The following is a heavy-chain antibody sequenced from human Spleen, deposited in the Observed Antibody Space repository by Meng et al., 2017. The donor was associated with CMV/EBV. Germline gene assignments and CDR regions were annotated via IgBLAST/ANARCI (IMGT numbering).Heavy chain of an antibody. V-gene: IGHV4-34*01. Sequence: SETLSLTCAVYGGSFSGYYWSWIRQPPGKGLEWIGEINHSGSTNYNPSLKSRVTISVDTSKNQFSLKLSSVTAADTAVYYCASRGGGTSSCYWGQGTLVTVSS. CDR3: ASRGGGTSSCY. CDR1: GGSFSGYY. J-gene: IGHJ4*02. CDR2: INHSGST. D-gene: IGHD2-15*01.